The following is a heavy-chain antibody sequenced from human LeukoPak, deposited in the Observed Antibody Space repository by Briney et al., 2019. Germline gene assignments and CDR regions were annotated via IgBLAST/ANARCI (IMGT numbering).Heavy chain of an antibody. Sequence: GASVKVSCKASGYTFTGYYMHWVRQAPGQGLEWMGWINPNSGNTNYAQKLQGRVTMTTDTSTSTAYMELRSLRSDDTAVYYCARGRSYDILGDEWGQGTLVTVSS. D-gene: IGHD3-9*01. J-gene: IGHJ4*02. CDR2: INPNSGNT. CDR3: ARGRSYDILGDE. V-gene: IGHV1-18*04. CDR1: GYTFTGYY.